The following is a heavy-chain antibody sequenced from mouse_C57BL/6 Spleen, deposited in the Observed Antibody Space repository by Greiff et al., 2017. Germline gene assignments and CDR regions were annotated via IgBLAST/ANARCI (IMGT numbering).Heavy chain of an antibody. CDR1: GYTFTSYW. J-gene: IGHJ1*03. D-gene: IGHD2-4*01. CDR2: IDPSDSAT. V-gene: IGHV1-52*01. CDR3: AQQSYDYDGDWYFDV. Sequence: VQLQQPGAELVRPGSSVKLSCKASGYTFTSYWMHWVKQRPIQGLEWIGNIDPSDSATHYNQKFKDKATLTVDKSSSTAYMQLSSLTSEDSAVYYCAQQSYDYDGDWYFDVWGTGTTVTVSS.